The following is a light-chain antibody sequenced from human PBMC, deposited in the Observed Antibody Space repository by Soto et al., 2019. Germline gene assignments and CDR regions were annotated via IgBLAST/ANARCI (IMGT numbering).Light chain of an antibody. CDR2: EVS. Sequence: QSALTQPASVSGSPGQSITISCTGTSRDVGGYNYVSWYQQHPGKAPKLMIYEVSNRPSGVSNRFSGSKSGNTASLTISGLQADDEADYYCSSYTGSSTPYVFGTGTKLTDL. V-gene: IGLV2-14*01. J-gene: IGLJ1*01. CDR1: SRDVGGYNY. CDR3: SSYTGSSTPYV.